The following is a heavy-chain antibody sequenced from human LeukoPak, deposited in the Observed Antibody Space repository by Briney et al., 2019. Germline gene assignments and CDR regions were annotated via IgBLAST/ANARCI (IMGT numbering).Heavy chain of an antibody. CDR1: GGTFSSYA. CDR3: ARVATTYYYYYYMDV. V-gene: IGHV1-69*05. J-gene: IGHJ6*03. CDR2: IIPIFGTA. D-gene: IGHD5-12*01. Sequence: SVKVSCKASGGTFSSYAISWVRQAPGQGLEWMGGIIPIFGTANYAQKFQGSVTITTDESTSTAYMELSSLRSEDTAVYYCARVATTYYYYYYMDVWGKGTTVTVSS.